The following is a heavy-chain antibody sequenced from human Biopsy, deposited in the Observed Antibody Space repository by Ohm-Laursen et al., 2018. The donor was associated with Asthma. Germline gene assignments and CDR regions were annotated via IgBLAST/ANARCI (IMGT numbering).Heavy chain of an antibody. J-gene: IGHJ4*02. V-gene: IGHV3-74*01. CDR2: INSDGSST. Sequence: SLRLSCAASGFTFSSYWMHWVRQAPGKGLVWVSRINSDGSSTSYADSVKGRFTISRDNAKNTLYLEMNSLKTEDTAVYYCTTGIDYWGQGTLVTVSS. CDR3: TTGIDY. CDR1: GFTFSSYW.